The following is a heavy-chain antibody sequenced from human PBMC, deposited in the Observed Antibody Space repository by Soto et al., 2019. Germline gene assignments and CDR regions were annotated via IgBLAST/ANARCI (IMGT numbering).Heavy chain of an antibody. CDR3: ARESEDLTSNFDY. Sequence: GGSLRLSCAASGFTFTRYSMNWVRQAPGKWLEWVSSISSTTNYIYYGDSMKGRFTISRDNAKNSLYLEMNSLRAEDTAVYYCARESEDLTSNFDYWGXGTLVNVSS. CDR2: ISSTTNYI. CDR1: GFTFTRYS. V-gene: IGHV3-21*06. J-gene: IGHJ4*02.